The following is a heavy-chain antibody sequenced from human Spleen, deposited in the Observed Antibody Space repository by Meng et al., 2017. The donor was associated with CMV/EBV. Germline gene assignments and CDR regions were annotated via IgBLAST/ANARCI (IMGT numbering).Heavy chain of an antibody. CDR2: ISYDGNNK. V-gene: IGHV3-30-3*01. CDR3: AKGDGYNLGD. CDR1: DFNFRTYA. Sequence: LYCAASDFNFRTYAMHWVRQAPGKGLEWVAVISYDGNNKHYADSVKGRFTISRDNSKNTLYLEMNALRAEDTAVYYCAKGDGYNLGDWGQGTLVTVSS. D-gene: IGHD5-24*01. J-gene: IGHJ4*02.